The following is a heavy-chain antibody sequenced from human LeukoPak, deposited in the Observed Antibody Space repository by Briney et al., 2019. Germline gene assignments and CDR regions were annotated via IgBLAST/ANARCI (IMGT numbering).Heavy chain of an antibody. D-gene: IGHD3-3*01. CDR1: GFTFSDYY. CDR2: IGSSSSYT. Sequence: GGSLRLSCEASGFTFSDYYMSWIRQAPGKGLEWVSYIGSSSSYTNYADSVKGRFTISRDNPQNSLYLQMSSLRAEDTAVYYCARAWRGSYVFDYWGQGTLVTVSS. V-gene: IGHV3-11*06. CDR3: ARAWRGSYVFDY. J-gene: IGHJ4*02.